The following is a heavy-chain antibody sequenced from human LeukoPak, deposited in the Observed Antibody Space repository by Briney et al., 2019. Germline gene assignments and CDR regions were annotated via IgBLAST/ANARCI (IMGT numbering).Heavy chain of an antibody. Sequence: GGSLSLSYAASGFTFSNYAMTWVRQAPGKGLEWVSSISGSGGITYYADSVKGRFTISRDNSKNTQYLQMSSLRAEYTSVYYCARDLNDSRGWWGQGTLVTVSS. CDR2: ISGSGGIT. CDR3: ARDLNDSRGW. D-gene: IGHD3-22*01. V-gene: IGHV3-23*01. J-gene: IGHJ4*02. CDR1: GFTFSNYA.